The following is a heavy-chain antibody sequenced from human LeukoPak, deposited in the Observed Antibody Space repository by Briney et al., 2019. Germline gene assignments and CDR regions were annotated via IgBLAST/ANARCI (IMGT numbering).Heavy chain of an antibody. CDR3: ARRTTTVKAFDY. CDR1: GGSFSGYY. V-gene: IGHV4-34*01. D-gene: IGHD4-17*01. J-gene: IGHJ4*02. CDR2: INHSGST. Sequence: SETLSLTCAVYGGSFSGYYWSWIRQPPGKGLEWIGEINHSGSTNYNPSLKSRVTISVDTSKNQFSLKLSSVTAADTAVYYCARRTTTVKAFDYWGQGTLVTVPS.